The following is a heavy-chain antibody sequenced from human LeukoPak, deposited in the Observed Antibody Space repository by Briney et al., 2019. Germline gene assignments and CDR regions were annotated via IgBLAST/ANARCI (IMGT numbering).Heavy chain of an antibody. CDR2: INHSGST. Sequence: PSETLSLTCTVSGGSISSSSYYWSWIRQPPGKGLEWIGEINHSGSTNYNPSLKSRVTISVDTSKNQFSLKLSSVTAADTAVYYCARASYYWGQGTLVTVSS. J-gene: IGHJ4*02. V-gene: IGHV4-39*07. CDR1: GGSISSSSYY. CDR3: ARASYY.